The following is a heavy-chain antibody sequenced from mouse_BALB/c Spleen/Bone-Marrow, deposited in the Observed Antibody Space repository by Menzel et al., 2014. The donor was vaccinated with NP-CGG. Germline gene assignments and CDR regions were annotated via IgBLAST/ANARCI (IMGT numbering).Heavy chain of an antibody. CDR1: GYTFTSYW. CDR2: INPVNGRN. J-gene: IGHJ1*01. Sequence: VQLQESGAELVKPGASVKLSCKPSGYTFTSYWIHWVKRRPGQGLEWIGEINPVNGRNDYNEKFKNKATLTVDKSSSTAYMQLSSLTSEDSAVYYCTRYYSWYFDVWGAGTTVTVSS. V-gene: IGHV1S81*02. CDR3: TRYYSWYFDV. D-gene: IGHD1-1*01.